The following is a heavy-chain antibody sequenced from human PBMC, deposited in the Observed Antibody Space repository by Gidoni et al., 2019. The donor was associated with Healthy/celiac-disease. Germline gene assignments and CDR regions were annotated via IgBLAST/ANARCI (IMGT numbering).Heavy chain of an antibody. CDR3: TRGGEKYSSGWVQH. J-gene: IGHJ1*01. D-gene: IGHD6-19*01. V-gene: IGHV3-49*04. CDR2: IRSKAYGGTT. CDR1: GFTFGDYA. Sequence: EVQLVESGGGLVQPGRSLRLSCTASGFTFGDYAMSWVRQAPGKGLEWVGFIRSKAYGGTTEYAASVKGRFTISRDDSKSIAYLQMNSLKTEDTAVYYCTRGGEKYSSGWVQHWGQGTLVTVSS.